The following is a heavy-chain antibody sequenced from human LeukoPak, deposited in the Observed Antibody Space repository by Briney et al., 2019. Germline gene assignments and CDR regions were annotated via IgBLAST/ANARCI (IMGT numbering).Heavy chain of an antibody. CDR2: ISGSGGST. CDR3: ARADSGSYYTGLFDY. Sequence: AGGSLRLSCAASGFTFSSYAMSWVRQAPGKGLEWVSAISGSGGSTYYADSVKGRFTISRDNSKNTLYLQMNRLRAEDTAVYYCARADSGSYYTGLFDYWGQGTLVTVSS. V-gene: IGHV3-23*01. D-gene: IGHD1-26*01. J-gene: IGHJ4*02. CDR1: GFTFSSYA.